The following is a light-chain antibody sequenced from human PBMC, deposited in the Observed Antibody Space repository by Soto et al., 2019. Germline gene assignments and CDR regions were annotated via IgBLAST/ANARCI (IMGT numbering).Light chain of an antibody. Sequence: EIVLTQSPGTLSLSPGERATLSCRASQSVSSGYLAWYQQKPGQAPRLLIYGASSRATGIPDRFSGNGSGTDFTLTISRLEPEDFAVYYCQQYGSSPWTVGQGTKV. CDR2: GAS. V-gene: IGKV3-20*01. J-gene: IGKJ1*01. CDR1: QSVSSGY. CDR3: QQYGSSPWT.